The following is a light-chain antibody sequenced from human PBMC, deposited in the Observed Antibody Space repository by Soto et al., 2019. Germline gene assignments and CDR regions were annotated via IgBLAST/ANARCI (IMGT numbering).Light chain of an antibody. CDR1: QGIDNY. V-gene: IGKV1-16*02. CDR3: LQYESYPYT. Sequence: DIQMTQSPSSLSASVGDRVTIFCRASQGIDNYLAWFQQKPGKAPKCLIYGASSLQSGVPSKFSGSGFGTDFTRTINSLQTEDFAAYYCLQYESYPYTFGQGTKLEIK. CDR2: GAS. J-gene: IGKJ2*01.